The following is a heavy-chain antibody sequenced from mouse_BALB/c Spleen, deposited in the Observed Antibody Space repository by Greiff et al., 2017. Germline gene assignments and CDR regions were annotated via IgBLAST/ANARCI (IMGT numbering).Heavy chain of an antibody. CDR1: GFTFSSYA. D-gene: IGHD1-2*01. CDR3: ARFITTASRSYYAMDY. Sequence: EVQVVESGGGLVKPGGSLKLSCAASGFTFSSYAMSWVRQTPEKRLEWVASISSGGSTYYPDSVKGRFTISRDNARNILYLQMSSLRSEDTAMYYCARFITTASRSYYAMDYWGQGTSVTVSS. V-gene: IGHV5-6-5*01. CDR2: ISSGGST. J-gene: IGHJ4*01.